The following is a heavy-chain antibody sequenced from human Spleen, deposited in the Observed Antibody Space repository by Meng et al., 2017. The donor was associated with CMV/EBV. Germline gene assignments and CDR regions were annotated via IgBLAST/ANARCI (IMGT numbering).Heavy chain of an antibody. CDR3: AKDAKLSWFGDGYGMGV. CDR1: GFTFSSFA. J-gene: IGHJ6*02. V-gene: IGHV3-23*01. D-gene: IGHD3-10*01. CDR2: FSESGGTT. Sequence: GGSLRLSCAASGFTFSSFAMNWVRQAPGKGLEWVSSFSESGGTTDYADSVKGRFTISRDNFRNTLYLQMNSLRADDTALYYCAKDAKLSWFGDGYGMGVWGQGTTVTVSS.